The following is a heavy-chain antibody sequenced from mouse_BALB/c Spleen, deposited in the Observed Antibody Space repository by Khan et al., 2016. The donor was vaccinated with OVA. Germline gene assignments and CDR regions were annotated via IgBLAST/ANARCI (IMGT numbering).Heavy chain of an antibody. CDR1: GFTFIDYG. Sequence: EVELVESGGGLVQPGGSRKLSCAASGFTFIDYGMAWVRQTPGKGPEWIAFISSVAYSIYYADTVTGRFTISSGNAKNTLYLEMSSLRSDDTAMYYCVRGGFAYWGQGTLVTVSA. J-gene: IGHJ3*01. V-gene: IGHV5-15*02. CDR2: ISSVAYSI. CDR3: VRGGFAY.